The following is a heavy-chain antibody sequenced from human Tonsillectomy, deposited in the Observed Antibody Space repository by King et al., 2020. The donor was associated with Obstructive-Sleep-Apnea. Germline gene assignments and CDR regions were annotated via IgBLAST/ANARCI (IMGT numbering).Heavy chain of an antibody. J-gene: IGHJ6*02. CDR2: TSYDGNNK. Sequence: HVQLVESVGGVVQPGRSLRLSCAASGFMFSTYAMQWVRQAPGKGLEWVAVTSYDGNNKYYADSVKGRFTISRDNSKNTLFLQMNSLRVEDTAMYYCATQPYYYDSSGYRRNYGMDVWGQGTTVTVSS. V-gene: IGHV3-30*04. D-gene: IGHD3-22*01. CDR3: ATQPYYYDSSGYRRNYGMDV. CDR1: GFMFSTYA.